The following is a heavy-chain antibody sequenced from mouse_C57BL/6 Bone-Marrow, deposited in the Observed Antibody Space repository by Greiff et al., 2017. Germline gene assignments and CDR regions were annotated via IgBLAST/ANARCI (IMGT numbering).Heavy chain of an antibody. CDR2: IDPNSGGT. CDR1: GYTFTSYW. CDR3: ARKAYYGNWYFDV. Sequence: QVQLQQPGAELVKPGASVKLSCKASGYTFTSYWMHWVKQRPGRGLEWIGRIDPNSGGTKYNEKFKSKATLTVDKPSSTAYMQLSSLTSEDSAVYYCARKAYYGNWYFDVWGTGTTVTVSS. J-gene: IGHJ1*03. D-gene: IGHD2-10*01. V-gene: IGHV1-62-3*01.